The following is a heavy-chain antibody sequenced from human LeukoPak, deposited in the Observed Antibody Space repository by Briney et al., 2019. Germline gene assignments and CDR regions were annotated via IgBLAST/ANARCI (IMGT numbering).Heavy chain of an antibody. J-gene: IGHJ4*02. CDR2: ISYGGSTI. CDR3: ARKGRYSYGPLDY. Sequence: PGGSLRLSCAASGFTFGDYYMSWIRQAPGKGLEWVSYISYGGSTIYYADSVKGRFTISRDNAKNSLYLQMNSLRDEDTAVYYCARKGRYSYGPLDYWGQGTLVTVSS. D-gene: IGHD5-18*01. V-gene: IGHV3-11*01. CDR1: GFTFGDYY.